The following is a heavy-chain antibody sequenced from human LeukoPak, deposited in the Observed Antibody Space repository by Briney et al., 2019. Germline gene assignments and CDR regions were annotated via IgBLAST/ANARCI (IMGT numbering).Heavy chain of an antibody. CDR1: GGYFSGYY. J-gene: IGHJ6*03. CDR3: ARLTVTGGLYYYYYMDV. Sequence: SETLSLTCAVYGGYFSGYYWSSIRQPPGKGLDWIGEINHSGSTNYNPSLKSRVHLSLDTSKNQFSLKQRSVTAAHPSEQYCARLTVTGGLYYYYYMDVWGKGTTVTVSS. V-gene: IGHV4-34*01. CDR2: INHSGST. D-gene: IGHD4-17*01.